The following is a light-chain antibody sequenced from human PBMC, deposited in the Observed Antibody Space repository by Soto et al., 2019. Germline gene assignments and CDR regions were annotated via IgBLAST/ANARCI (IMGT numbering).Light chain of an antibody. CDR3: HQYDNIDFN. J-gene: IGKJ3*01. Sequence: MHITQSPSSLSSSVGDRVTITCRSSQDISNYLNWYQQKPGKAPKLLIYDASNLETGVPSRFSGPGSRTDFPFTIRRPPPEDIETSHRHQYDNIDFNLGPRKQVDIK. V-gene: IGKV1-33*01. CDR2: DAS. CDR1: QDISNY.